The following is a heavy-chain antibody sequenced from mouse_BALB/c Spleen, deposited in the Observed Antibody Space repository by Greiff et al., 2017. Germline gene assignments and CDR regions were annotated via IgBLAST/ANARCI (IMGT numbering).Heavy chain of an antibody. J-gene: IGHJ4*01. Sequence: EVKLMESGGGLVKPGGSLKLSCAASGFTFSDYYMYWVRQTPEKRLEWVATISDGGSYTYYPDSVKGRFTISRDNAKNNLYLQMSSLKSEDTAMYYCATRRGTFPYYYAMDYWGQGTSVTVSS. CDR3: ATRRGTFPYYYAMDY. V-gene: IGHV5-4*02. D-gene: IGHD3-3*01. CDR1: GFTFSDYY. CDR2: ISDGGSYT.